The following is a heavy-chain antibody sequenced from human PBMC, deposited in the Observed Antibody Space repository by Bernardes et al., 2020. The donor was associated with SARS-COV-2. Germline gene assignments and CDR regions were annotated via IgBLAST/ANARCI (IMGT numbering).Heavy chain of an antibody. Sequence: TLSLTCTVSGGSISSSSYYWGWIRQPPGKGLAWIGSIFYSGSTSYNPSLKSRVTISVDTSKNQFSLKLSSVTAADTAVYYCARRSLWFWFDPWGQGTLVTVSS. V-gene: IGHV4-39*01. CDR3: ARRSLWFWFDP. CDR1: GGSISSSSYY. J-gene: IGHJ5*02. CDR2: IFYSGST. D-gene: IGHD3-10*01.